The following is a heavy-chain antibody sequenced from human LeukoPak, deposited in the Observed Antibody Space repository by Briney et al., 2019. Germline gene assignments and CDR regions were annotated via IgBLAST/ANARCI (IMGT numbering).Heavy chain of an antibody. CDR2: ISGSGGNT. V-gene: IGHV3-23*01. Sequence: GGSLRLSCAASGFTFSNYAMSWVRQAPGKGLEWVSGISGSGGNTHYADSVKGRFTIARDNSKYTLYLQMNSLRAEDTAVYYCAKEYGSGSYYTFFFDYWGQGTLVTVSS. D-gene: IGHD3-10*01. J-gene: IGHJ4*02. CDR3: AKEYGSGSYYTFFFDY. CDR1: GFTFSNYA.